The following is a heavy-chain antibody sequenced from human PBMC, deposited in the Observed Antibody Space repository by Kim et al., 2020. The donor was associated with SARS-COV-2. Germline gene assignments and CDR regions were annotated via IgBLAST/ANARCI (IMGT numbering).Heavy chain of an antibody. CDR2: A. Sequence: ANYAQKFQGGVTITADESTSTAYMELSSLRSEDTAVYYCAVEYQREAFDIWGQGTMVTVSS. D-gene: IGHD2-2*01. V-gene: IGHV1-69*01. J-gene: IGHJ3*02. CDR3: AVEYQREAFDI.